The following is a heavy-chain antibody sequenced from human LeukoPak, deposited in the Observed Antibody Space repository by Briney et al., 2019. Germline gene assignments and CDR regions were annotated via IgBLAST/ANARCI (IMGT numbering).Heavy chain of an antibody. D-gene: IGHD4-23*01. CDR3: AREGGGDYDAKSDASDI. V-gene: IGHV3-7*01. CDR2: IKPDGSAQ. CDR1: GFTFRSNW. J-gene: IGHJ3*02. Sequence: GGSLRLSCATSGFTFRSNWMSWVRHVPGRGLDWVANIKPDGSAQYYAASVKGRFTVSRDNAKNSVYLQMNSLRVEDTAVYYCAREGGGDYDAKSDASDIWGQGTMVTVSS.